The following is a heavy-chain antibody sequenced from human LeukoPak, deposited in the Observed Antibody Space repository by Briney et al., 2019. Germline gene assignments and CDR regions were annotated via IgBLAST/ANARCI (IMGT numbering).Heavy chain of an antibody. V-gene: IGHV4-39*02. D-gene: IGHD1-26*01. J-gene: IGHJ5*02. CDR3: AREATGPGSSWFDP. CDR1: GGSISSSSYY. CDR2: IYYSGST. Sequence: SETLSLTCTVSGGSISSSSYYWGWIRQPPGKGLEWIGSIYYSGSTYYNPSLKSRVTISVDTSKNQFSLKLSSVTAADTAVYYCAREATGPGSSWFDPWGQGTLVTVSS.